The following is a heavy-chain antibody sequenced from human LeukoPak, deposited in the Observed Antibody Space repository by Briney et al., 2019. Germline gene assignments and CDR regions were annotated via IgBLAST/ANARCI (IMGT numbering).Heavy chain of an antibody. CDR2: MNPNSGNT. J-gene: IGHJ3*02. D-gene: IGHD6-19*01. CDR3: ARGVAVAGTPDAFDI. V-gene: IGHV1-8*01. Sequence: ASVKVSCKASGYTFTSYDINWVRQATGQGLEWMGWMNPNSGNTGYAQKLQGRVTMTTDTSTSTAYMELRSLRSDDTAVYYCARGVAVAGTPDAFDIWGQGTMVTVSS. CDR1: GYTFTSYD.